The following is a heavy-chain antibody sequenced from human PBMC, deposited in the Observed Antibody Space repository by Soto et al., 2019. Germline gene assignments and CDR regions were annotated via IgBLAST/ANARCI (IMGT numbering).Heavy chain of an antibody. CDR2: IKRDGSEK. J-gene: IGHJ4*02. CDR3: TTRWGGY. D-gene: IGHD2-21*01. CDR1: GFTFANSW. V-gene: IGHV3-7*02. Sequence: EVQVVESGGDLVQPGGSLRLSCAVSGFTFANSWMSWVRQAPGKVLEWVANIKRDGSEKYYVDSVKGRFTISRDNVKYSLYLQMNSLRVEDTAVYYCTTRWGGYWGQGTLVTVSS.